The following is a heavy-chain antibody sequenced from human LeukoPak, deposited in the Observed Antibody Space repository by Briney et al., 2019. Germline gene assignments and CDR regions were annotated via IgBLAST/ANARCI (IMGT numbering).Heavy chain of an antibody. V-gene: IGHV3-48*01. CDR2: ISSSSSTI. J-gene: IGHJ4*02. CDR3: ARGTVRGVIISD. D-gene: IGHD3-10*01. Sequence: QAGGSLRLSCAASGFPFSSYSMNWFGKAPGRGLEWVSYISSSSSTIYYADSVKGRFTISRDNAKSSLYLQMNSLRAEDTAVYYCARGTVRGVIISDWGQGTLVTVSS. CDR1: GFPFSSYS.